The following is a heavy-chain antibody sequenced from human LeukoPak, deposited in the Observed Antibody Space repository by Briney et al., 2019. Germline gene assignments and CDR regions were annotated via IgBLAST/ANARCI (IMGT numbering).Heavy chain of an antibody. CDR1: GFTFSTYL. CDR2: IKQDGSEK. J-gene: IGHJ3*02. CDR3: ARNAFDI. V-gene: IGHV3-7*01. Sequence: PGGSLRLSCAASGFTFSTYLMSWVRQAPGKGLEWVANIKQDGSEKYYVDSVKGRLTISRDNAKNSLYLQMNSLRVEDTAVYYCARNAFDIWGQGTMVTVTS.